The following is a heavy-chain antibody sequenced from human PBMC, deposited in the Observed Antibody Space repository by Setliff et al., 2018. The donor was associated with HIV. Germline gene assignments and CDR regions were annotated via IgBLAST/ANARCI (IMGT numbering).Heavy chain of an antibody. CDR2: ISSSSYI. J-gene: IGHJ3*02. CDR3: AKGGQGITIFGVVILAFDI. Sequence: GGSLRLSCAASGFTFSSYSMHWVRQAPGKGLEWVSSISSSSYIYYADSVKGRFTISRDNTKNSLYLQMNSLRAEDTAVYYCAKGGQGITIFGVVILAFDIWGQGTMVTVSS. V-gene: IGHV3-21*01. D-gene: IGHD3-3*01. CDR1: GFTFSSYS.